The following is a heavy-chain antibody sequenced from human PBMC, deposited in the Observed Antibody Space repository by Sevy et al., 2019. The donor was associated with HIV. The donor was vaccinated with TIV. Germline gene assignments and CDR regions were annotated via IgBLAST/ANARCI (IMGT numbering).Heavy chain of an antibody. J-gene: IGHJ3*02. Sequence: GGSLRLSCAASGFTFSSYAMHWVRQAPGKGLEWVAVISYDGSNKYYADSVKGRFTISRDNSKNTLYLQMNSLRAEDTAVYYCAGRGGYSGYDPVAFDIWGQGTIVTVSS. CDR3: AGRGGYSGYDPVAFDI. CDR1: GFTFSSYA. V-gene: IGHV3-30*03. D-gene: IGHD5-12*01. CDR2: ISYDGSNK.